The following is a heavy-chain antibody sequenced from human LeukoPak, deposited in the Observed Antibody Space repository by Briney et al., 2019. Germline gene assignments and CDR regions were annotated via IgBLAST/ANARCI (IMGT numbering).Heavy chain of an antibody. V-gene: IGHV5-51*01. Sequence: GESLKISCKGSGYSFTSYWIGWVRQMPGKGLEWMGIIYPGDSDTRYSPSFQGQVTISADKSISTAYLQWSSLKASDTAMYYCARGWRGGSYLNDAFDIWGQGTMVTVSS. CDR2: IYPGDSDT. CDR1: GYSFTSYW. CDR3: ARGWRGGSYLNDAFDI. J-gene: IGHJ3*02. D-gene: IGHD1-26*01.